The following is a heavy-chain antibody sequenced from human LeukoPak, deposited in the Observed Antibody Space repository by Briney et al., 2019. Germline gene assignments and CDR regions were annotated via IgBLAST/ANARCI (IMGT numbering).Heavy chain of an antibody. V-gene: IGHV3-23*01. CDR3: AKGSSGYFFDH. D-gene: IGHD3-22*01. Sequence: GGSLRLSCAASGFNLGSYGMSWVRQAPGKGLEWVSSISNDGGGTFSADSVRGRSTISRDNSKNTLLLQMDSLRAEDTALYFCAKGSSGYFFDHWGQGSLVTVSS. CDR1: GFNLGSYG. J-gene: IGHJ4*02. CDR2: ISNDGGGT.